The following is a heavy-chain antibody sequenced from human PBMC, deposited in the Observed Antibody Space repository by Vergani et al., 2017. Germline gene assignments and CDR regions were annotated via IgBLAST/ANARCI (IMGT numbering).Heavy chain of an antibody. CDR1: GGSISSYY. V-gene: IGHV4-59*01. CDR3: ARDPRRGDFLGGGFDP. Sequence: QVQLQESGPGLVKPSETLSLTCTVSGGSISSYYWSWIRQPPGKGLEWIGYIYYSGSTNYNPSLKSRVTISVDTSKNQFSLKLSSVTAADTAVYYCARDPRRGDFLGGGFDPWGQGTLVTVSS. CDR2: IYYSGST. J-gene: IGHJ5*02. D-gene: IGHD3-3*01.